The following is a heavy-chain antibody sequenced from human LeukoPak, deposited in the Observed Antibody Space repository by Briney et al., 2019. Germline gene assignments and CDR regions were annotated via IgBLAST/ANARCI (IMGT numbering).Heavy chain of an antibody. CDR2: ISAYNGNT. CDR1: GYTLTSYG. J-gene: IGHJ3*02. Sequence: ASVKVSCKASGYTLTSYGISWVRQAPGQGLEWMGWISAYNGNTNYAQKLQGRVAMTTDTSTSTAYMELRSLRSDDTAVYYCARAPRYYDSSGYGDAFDIWGQGTMVTVSS. CDR3: ARAPRYYDSSGYGDAFDI. V-gene: IGHV1-18*01. D-gene: IGHD3-22*01.